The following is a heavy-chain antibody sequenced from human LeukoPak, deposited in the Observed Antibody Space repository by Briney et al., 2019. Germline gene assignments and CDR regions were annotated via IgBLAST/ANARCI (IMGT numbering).Heavy chain of an antibody. Sequence: GASVKVSCKASGYTFTGYYMHWVRQAPGQGLEWMGWMNANSGDTKYAQKFQGWVTMTRDTSISTAYMEMSRLTSDDTAIYYCARLYSTRTLDYWGQGTLVTVSS. J-gene: IGHJ4*02. CDR2: MNANSGDT. CDR3: ARLYSTRTLDY. V-gene: IGHV1-2*04. D-gene: IGHD6-13*01. CDR1: GYTFTGYY.